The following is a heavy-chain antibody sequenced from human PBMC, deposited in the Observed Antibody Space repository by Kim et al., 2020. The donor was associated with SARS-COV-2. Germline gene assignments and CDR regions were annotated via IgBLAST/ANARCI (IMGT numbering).Heavy chain of an antibody. CDR3: ARDVDYGDWFSWFDP. D-gene: IGHD4-17*01. CDR1: GGSISSYY. V-gene: IGHV4-59*01. J-gene: IGHJ5*02. Sequence: SETLSLTCTVSGGSISSYYWSWIRQPPGKGLEWIGYIYYSGSTNYNPSLKSRVTISVDTSKNQFSLKLSSVTAADTAVYYCARDVDYGDWFSWFDPWGQGTLVTVSS. CDR2: IYYSGST.